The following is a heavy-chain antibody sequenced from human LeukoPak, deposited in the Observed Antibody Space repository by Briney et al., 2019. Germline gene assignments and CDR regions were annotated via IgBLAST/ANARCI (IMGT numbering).Heavy chain of an antibody. J-gene: IGHJ5*02. Sequence: SETLSLTCTVSGGSISSSSYYWGWIRQPPGKGLEWIGSIYYSGSTYYNPSLKSRVTISVDTSKNQFSLKLSSVTAADTAVYYCARDIDWFDPWGQGTLVTVSS. CDR1: GGSISSSSYY. V-gene: IGHV4-39*07. CDR3: ARDIDWFDP. CDR2: IYYSGST. D-gene: IGHD3-16*02.